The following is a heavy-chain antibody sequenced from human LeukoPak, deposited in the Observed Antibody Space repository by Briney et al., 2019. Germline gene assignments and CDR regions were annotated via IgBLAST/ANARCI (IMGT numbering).Heavy chain of an antibody. CDR3: AKDIEYYYYGMDV. CDR1: GFTFDDYT. J-gene: IGHJ6*02. Sequence: GGSLRLSCAASGFTFDDYTMHWVRQAPGKGLEWDSLISWDGGSTYYADSVKGRFTISRDNSKNSLYLQMNSLRTEDTALYYCAKDIEYYYYGMDVWGQGTTVTVSS. V-gene: IGHV3-43*01. CDR2: ISWDGGST.